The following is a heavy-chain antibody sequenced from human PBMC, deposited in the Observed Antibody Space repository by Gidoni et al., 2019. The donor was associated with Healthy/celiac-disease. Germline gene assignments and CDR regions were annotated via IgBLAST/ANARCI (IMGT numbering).Heavy chain of an antibody. V-gene: IGHV4-61*02. CDR3: ARGPDFEYFDY. Sequence: QVQLQESGPGLVKPSQTLSLTCTVSGCSISSGSYYWSWIRQPAGKGLEWIGRIYTSGSTNYNPSLKSRVTISVDTSKNQFSLKLSSVTAADTAVYYCARGPDFEYFDYWGQGTLVTVSS. CDR1: GCSISSGSYY. J-gene: IGHJ4*02. CDR2: IYTSGST.